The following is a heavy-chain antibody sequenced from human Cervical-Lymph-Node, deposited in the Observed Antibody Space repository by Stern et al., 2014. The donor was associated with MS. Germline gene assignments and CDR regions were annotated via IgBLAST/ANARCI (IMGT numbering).Heavy chain of an antibody. CDR2: INPNSGGT. CDR1: GYTFTGYY. V-gene: IGHV1-2*04. D-gene: IGHD2-15*01. CDR3: ARDTPDDYGMDV. J-gene: IGHJ6*02. Sequence: VQLVESGAEVKKPGASVKVSCKASGYTFTGYYMHWVRQAPGQGLEWMGWINPNSGGTNYAQKLQGWVTMTRDTSISTAYMELSRLRSDDTAVYYCARDTPDDYGMDVWGQGTTVTVSS.